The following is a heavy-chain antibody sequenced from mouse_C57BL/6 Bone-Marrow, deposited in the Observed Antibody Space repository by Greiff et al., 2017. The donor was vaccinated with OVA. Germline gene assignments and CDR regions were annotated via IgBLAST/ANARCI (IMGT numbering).Heavy chain of an antibody. CDR2: ISDGGSYT. V-gene: IGHV5-4*01. CDR1: GFTFSSYA. CDR3: ARENWDYFDY. D-gene: IGHD4-1*01. Sequence: EVQLVESGGGLVKPGGSLKLSCAASGFTFSSYAMSWVRQTPEKRLEWVATISDGGSYTYYPDNVKGRFTISRDNAKNHLYLQMSHLKSEDTAMYYCARENWDYFDYWGQGTTLTVSS. J-gene: IGHJ2*01.